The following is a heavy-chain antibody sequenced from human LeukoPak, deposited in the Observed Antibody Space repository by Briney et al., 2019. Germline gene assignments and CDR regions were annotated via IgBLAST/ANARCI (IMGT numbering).Heavy chain of an antibody. V-gene: IGHV1-2*06. CDR3: ARGWLPPNIYYYYYYYMDV. CDR1: GYTFTGYY. J-gene: IGHJ6*03. Sequence: ASVKVSCKASGYTFTGYYMHWVRQAPGQGLEWMGRINPNSGGTNYAQKFQGRVTMTRDTSISTAYMELSRLRSDDTAVYYCARGWLPPNIYYYYYYYMDVWGKGTTVTVSS. D-gene: IGHD5-12*01. CDR2: INPNSGGT.